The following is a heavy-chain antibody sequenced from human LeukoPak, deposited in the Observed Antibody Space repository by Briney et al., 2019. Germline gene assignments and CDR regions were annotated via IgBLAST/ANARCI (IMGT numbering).Heavy chain of an antibody. CDR1: GFTFDDYA. J-gene: IGHJ4*02. V-gene: IGHV3-9*01. D-gene: IGHD3-22*01. CDR2: ISWNSGSI. Sequence: PGGSLRLSCAASGFTFDDYAMHWVRHAPGKGLEWVSGISWNSGSIGYADSVKGRFTISRDNAKNSLYLQMNSLRAEDTALYYCAKGGHYYDSSGYYSSFDHWGQGTLVTVSS. CDR3: AKGGHYYDSSGYYSSFDH.